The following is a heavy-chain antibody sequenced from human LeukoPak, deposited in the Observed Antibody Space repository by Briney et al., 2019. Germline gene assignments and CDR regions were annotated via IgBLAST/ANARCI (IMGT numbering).Heavy chain of an antibody. Sequence: PGGSLRLSCAASGFSFSTYSMNWVRQAPGKGLEWVSSISSSSSYIYYADSVKGRFTISRDNAKNSLYLQMNSLRAEDTAVYYCAELGITMIGGVWGKGTTVTISS. CDR1: GFSFSTYS. V-gene: IGHV3-21*01. CDR3: AELGITMIGGV. J-gene: IGHJ6*04. CDR2: ISSSSSYI. D-gene: IGHD3-10*02.